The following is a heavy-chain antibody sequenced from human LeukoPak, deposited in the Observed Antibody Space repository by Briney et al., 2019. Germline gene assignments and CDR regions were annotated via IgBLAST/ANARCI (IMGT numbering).Heavy chain of an antibody. CDR2: IWYDGSNK. CDR1: GFTFSSYG. Sequence: GGSLRLSCAASGFTFSSYGMHWVRQAPGKGLEWVAVIWYDGSNKYYADSVKGRFTISRDNSKNTLYLQMNSLRAEDTAVYYCARDRSDYGDYYYYYYGMDVWGQGTTVTVSS. D-gene: IGHD4-17*01. J-gene: IGHJ6*02. CDR3: ARDRSDYGDYYYYYYGMDV. V-gene: IGHV3-33*08.